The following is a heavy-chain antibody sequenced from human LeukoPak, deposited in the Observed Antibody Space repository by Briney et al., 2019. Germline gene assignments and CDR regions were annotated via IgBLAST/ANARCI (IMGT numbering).Heavy chain of an antibody. CDR2: INHSGST. D-gene: IGHD3-16*02. Sequence: PSETLSLTCAVYGGSFSGYYWSWIRQPPGKGLEWIGEINHSGSTNYNPSLKSRVTISVDTSKNQFSLKLSSVTAADTAVYYCARRRVMITFGGVIVIPGGFDPWGQGTLVTVSS. J-gene: IGHJ5*02. V-gene: IGHV4-34*01. CDR3: ARRRVMITFGGVIVIPGGFDP. CDR1: GGSFSGYY.